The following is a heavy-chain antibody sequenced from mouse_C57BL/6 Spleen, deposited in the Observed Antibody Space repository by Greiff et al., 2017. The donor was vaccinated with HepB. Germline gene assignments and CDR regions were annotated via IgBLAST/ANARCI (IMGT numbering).Heavy chain of an antibody. CDR1: GYAFSSSW. V-gene: IGHV1-82*01. D-gene: IGHD1-1*01. Sequence: QVQLKESGPELVKPGASVKISCKASGYAFSSSWMNWVKQRPGKGLEWIGRIYPGDGDTNYNGKFKGKATLTADKSSSTAYMQLSSLTSEDSAVYFSARGDYGSSHWYFDVWGTGTTVTVSS. J-gene: IGHJ1*03. CDR2: IYPGDGDT. CDR3: ARGDYGSSHWYFDV.